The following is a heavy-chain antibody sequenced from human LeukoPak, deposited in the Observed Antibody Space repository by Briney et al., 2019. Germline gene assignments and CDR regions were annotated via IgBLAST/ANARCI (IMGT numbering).Heavy chain of an antibody. CDR3: ARDIQGTGRFDY. Sequence: GGSLRLSCAASGFAVSSNYMSWVRQAPGTGLEWVSVIYSGGSTYYADSVKGRFTISRDNSKNTLYLQMNSLRAEDTAVYYCARDIQGTGRFDYWGQGTLVTVSS. J-gene: IGHJ4*02. V-gene: IGHV3-66*01. D-gene: IGHD3/OR15-3a*01. CDR1: GFAVSSNY. CDR2: IYSGGST.